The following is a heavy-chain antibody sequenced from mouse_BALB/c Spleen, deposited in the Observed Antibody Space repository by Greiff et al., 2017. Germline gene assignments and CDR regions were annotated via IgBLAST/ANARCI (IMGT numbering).Heavy chain of an antibody. Sequence: EVKLVESGGGLVKPGGSLKLSCAASGFTFSSYAMSWVRQTPEKRLEWVATISSGGSYTYYPDSVKGRFTISRDNAKNTLYLQMSSLRSEDTAMYYCARPNYYGSSYWYFDVWGAGTTVTVSS. J-gene: IGHJ1*01. D-gene: IGHD1-1*01. CDR2: ISSGGSYT. CDR3: ARPNYYGSSYWYFDV. V-gene: IGHV5-9-3*01. CDR1: GFTFSSYA.